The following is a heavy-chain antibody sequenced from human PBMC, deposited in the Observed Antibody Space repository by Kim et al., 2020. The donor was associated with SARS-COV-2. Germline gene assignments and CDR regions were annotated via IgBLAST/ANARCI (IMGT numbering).Heavy chain of an antibody. J-gene: IGHJ6*02. CDR3: AKDSAWMVRGVMDYYYGMDV. V-gene: IGHV3-30*02. Sequence: RFTISRDNSKNTLYLQMNSLRAEDTAVYYCAKDSAWMVRGVMDYYYGMDVWGQGTTVTVSS. D-gene: IGHD3-10*01.